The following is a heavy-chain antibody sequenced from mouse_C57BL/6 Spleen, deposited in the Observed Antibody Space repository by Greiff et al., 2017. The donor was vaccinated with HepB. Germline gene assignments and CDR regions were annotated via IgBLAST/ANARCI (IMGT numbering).Heavy chain of an antibody. J-gene: IGHJ2*01. Sequence: DVKLVESGGGLVKPGGSLKLSCAASGFTFSSYAMSWVRQTPEKRLEWVATISDGGSYTYYPDNVKGRFTISRDNAKNNLYLQMSHLKSEDTAMYYCARDYDSFFDYWGQGTTLTVSS. D-gene: IGHD2-12*01. V-gene: IGHV5-4*01. CDR1: GFTFSSYA. CDR3: ARDYDSFFDY. CDR2: ISDGGSYT.